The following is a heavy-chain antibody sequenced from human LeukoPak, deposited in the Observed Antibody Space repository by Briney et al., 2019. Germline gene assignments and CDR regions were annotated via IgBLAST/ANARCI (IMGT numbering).Heavy chain of an antibody. CDR3: ARDSSWNYDYYYYGMDV. V-gene: IGHV4-4*07. CDR2: IYTSGST. J-gene: IGHJ6*02. CDR1: GGSISSYY. Sequence: SETLSLTCTVSGGSISSYYWSWIRRPAGKGLEWIGRIYTSGSTNYNPSLKSRVTMSVDTSKNQFSLKLSSVTAADTAVYYCARDSSWNYDYYYYGMDVWGQGTTVTVSS. D-gene: IGHD1-7*01.